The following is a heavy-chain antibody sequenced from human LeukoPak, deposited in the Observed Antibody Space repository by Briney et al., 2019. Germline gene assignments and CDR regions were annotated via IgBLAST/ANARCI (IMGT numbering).Heavy chain of an antibody. V-gene: IGHV1-18*01. CDR1: GYTFTSYG. Sequence: ASVKVSCKASGYTFTSYGISWVRQAPGQGLEWMGWISAYNGNTNYAQKLQGRVTMTTGTSTSTAYMELRSLRSDDTAVYYCARDPAGYGDYSRASYYGMDVWGQGTTVTVS. CDR2: ISAYNGNT. D-gene: IGHD4-17*01. CDR3: ARDPAGYGDYSRASYYGMDV. J-gene: IGHJ6*02.